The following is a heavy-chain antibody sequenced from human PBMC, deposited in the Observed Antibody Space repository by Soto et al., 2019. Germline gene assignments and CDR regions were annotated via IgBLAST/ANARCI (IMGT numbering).Heavy chain of an antibody. D-gene: IGHD5-12*01. CDR2: ISADNGNT. CDR1: GYTFTNNA. V-gene: IGHV1-3*01. Sequence: ASVKVSCKPSGYTFTNNAIHWVRQAPGQRLEWMGWISADNGNTKYSQKFQGRVTITRDTSATTACMELSSLRSEDTAVYYWAREDGSSNWFFDLWGRGTLVTVSS. J-gene: IGHJ2*01. CDR3: AREDGSSNWFFDL.